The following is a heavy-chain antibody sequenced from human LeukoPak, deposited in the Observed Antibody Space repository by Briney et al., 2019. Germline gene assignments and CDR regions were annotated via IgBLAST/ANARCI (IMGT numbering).Heavy chain of an antibody. CDR1: GFTFDNFA. V-gene: IGHV3-23*01. D-gene: IGHD6-19*01. Sequence: PGGSLRLSCAASGFTFDNFAMTWVRQAPGKGLEWVSLLTGNGGTTYYADSVKGRFTISRDNSKNTLYLQMNSLRAEDTAVYYCAKDDGSSGWSEGPFDYWGQGTLVTVSS. CDR3: AKDDGSSGWSEGPFDY. CDR2: LTGNGGTT. J-gene: IGHJ4*02.